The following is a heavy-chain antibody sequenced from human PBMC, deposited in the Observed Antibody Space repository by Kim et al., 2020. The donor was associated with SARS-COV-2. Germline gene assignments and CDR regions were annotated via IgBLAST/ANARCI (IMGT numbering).Heavy chain of an antibody. CDR2: INHSGST. CDR1: GGSFSGYY. V-gene: IGHV4-34*01. CDR3: ARKAAEYYDSSGYYHLDY. Sequence: SETLSLTCAVYGGSFSGYYWSWIRQPPGKGLEWIGEINHSGSTNYNPSLKSRVTISVDTSKNQFSLKLSSVTAEDTAVYYCARKAAEYYDSSGYYHLDYWGQGTLVTVSS. J-gene: IGHJ4*02. D-gene: IGHD3-22*01.